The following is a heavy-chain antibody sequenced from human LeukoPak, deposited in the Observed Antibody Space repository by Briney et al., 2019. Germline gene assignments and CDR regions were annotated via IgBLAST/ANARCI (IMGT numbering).Heavy chain of an antibody. D-gene: IGHD2-15*01. CDR2: INPNSGGT. V-gene: IGHV1-2*04. CDR1: GYTFTGYY. Sequence: GASVKVSCKASGYTFTGYYMHWVRQAPGQGLEWMGWINPNSGGTNYAQKFQGWVTRTRDTSISTAYMELSRLRSDDTAVYYCARGEPLGYCSGGSCYYYYYGMDVWGQGTTVTVSS. J-gene: IGHJ6*02. CDR3: ARGEPLGYCSGGSCYYYYYGMDV.